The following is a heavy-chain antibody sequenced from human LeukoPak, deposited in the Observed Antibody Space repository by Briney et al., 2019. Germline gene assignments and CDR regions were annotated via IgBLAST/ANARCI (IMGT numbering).Heavy chain of an antibody. J-gene: IGHJ4*02. CDR3: AKYRGMTGTSELDY. Sequence: GGSLRLSCVVSGFTFSNYDMTWVRQAPGRGLEWVSSITSSGDVTFYSDSVKGRVTISRDNSQNTLYLQMNSLRAEDTAIYFCAKYRGMTGTSELDYWGQGTLVTVSS. D-gene: IGHD1-7*01. CDR2: ITSSGDVT. CDR1: GFTFSNYD. V-gene: IGHV3-23*01.